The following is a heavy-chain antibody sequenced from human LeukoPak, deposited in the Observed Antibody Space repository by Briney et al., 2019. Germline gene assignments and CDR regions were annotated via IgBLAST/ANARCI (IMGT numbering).Heavy chain of an antibody. D-gene: IGHD1-26*01. CDR3: ARRNSGSLDY. J-gene: IGHJ4*02. CDR1: GCSISSSNW. Sequence: PSGTLSLTCAVSGCSISSSNWWSWVRQPPGKGLEWIGEFYHSRSTHYNPSLKSRVTISVDKSKNRSSLKLSSVTAADTAVYYGARRNSGSLDYWGQGTLVTVSS. V-gene: IGHV4-4*02. CDR2: FYHSRST.